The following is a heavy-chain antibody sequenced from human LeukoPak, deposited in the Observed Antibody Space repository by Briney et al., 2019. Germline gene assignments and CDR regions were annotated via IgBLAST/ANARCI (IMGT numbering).Heavy chain of an antibody. V-gene: IGHV1-2*06. Sequence: ASVKVSCKASGYTFTDYYRHWVRQAPGQGLEWMGRINPNSGGTKYTQNFQGRVTMTRDTSISTAYMELSRLRSDDTAVYYCARDNGLGATVGDYWGQGTLVTVSS. D-gene: IGHD1-26*01. J-gene: IGHJ4*02. CDR2: INPNSGGT. CDR1: GYTFTDYY. CDR3: ARDNGLGATVGDY.